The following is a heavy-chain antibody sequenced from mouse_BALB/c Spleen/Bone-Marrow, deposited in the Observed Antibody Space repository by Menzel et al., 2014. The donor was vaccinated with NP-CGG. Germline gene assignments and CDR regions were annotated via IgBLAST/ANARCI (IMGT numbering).Heavy chain of an antibody. V-gene: IGHV1-61*01. CDR2: IHPSDSET. CDR3: AREGWDYDGFDY. J-gene: IGHJ2*01. D-gene: IGHD2-4*01. CDR1: GYSFTSYW. Sequence: QVQLKESGAELVRPGASVKLSCKASGYSFTSYWMNWVKQRPGQGLEWIGMIHPSDSETRLNQKFKDKATLTVDKSSSTAYMQLSSPTSEDSAAYYCAREGWDYDGFDYWGQGTTLTVSS.